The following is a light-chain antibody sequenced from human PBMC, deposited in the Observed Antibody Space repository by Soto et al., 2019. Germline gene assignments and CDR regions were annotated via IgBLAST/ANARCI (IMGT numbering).Light chain of an antibody. CDR1: QSVNNN. CDR2: GTS. Sequence: EIEMTQSPATLSVSPGERATLSCRASQSVNNNLAWYQQKAGQAPRLLIYGTSTRATGISARFSGSGSGTEFTLTISSLQSEDFAVYYCQHYHNWPFTFGGGTKVDIK. CDR3: QHYHNWPFT. V-gene: IGKV3-15*01. J-gene: IGKJ4*01.